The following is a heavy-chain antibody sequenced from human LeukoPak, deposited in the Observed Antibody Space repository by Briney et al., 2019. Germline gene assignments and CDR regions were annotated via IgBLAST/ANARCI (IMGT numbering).Heavy chain of an antibody. Sequence: PGGSLRLSCAASGFTFSSYSMNWVRQAPGKGLEWVSYISSSSSTIYYADSVKGRFTISRDNAKNSLYLQMNSLRDADTAVYYCARDEAVFRMDVWGQGTTVTVSS. CDR2: ISSSSSTI. V-gene: IGHV3-48*02. CDR3: ARDEAVFRMDV. D-gene: IGHD3-10*01. J-gene: IGHJ6*02. CDR1: GFTFSSYS.